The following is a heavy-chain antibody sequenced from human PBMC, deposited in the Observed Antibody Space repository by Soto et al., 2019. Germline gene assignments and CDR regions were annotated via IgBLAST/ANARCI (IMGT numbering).Heavy chain of an antibody. D-gene: IGHD1-26*01. CDR1: GVSLSGYY. CDR2: IYSSGSA. J-gene: IGHJ4*02. CDR3: ARRKWVNTHYFDY. V-gene: IGHV4-59*08. Sequence: PSETLSLTCTVSGVSLSGYYLSWVRQPPGRGLEWIGYIYSSGSAVYNPSLKTRVTISIDTSKNHFSLRLNSATAADTAVYYCARRKWVNTHYFDYWGQGALVTVSS.